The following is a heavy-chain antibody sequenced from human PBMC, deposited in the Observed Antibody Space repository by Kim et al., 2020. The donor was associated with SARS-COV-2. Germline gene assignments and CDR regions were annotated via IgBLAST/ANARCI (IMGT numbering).Heavy chain of an antibody. CDR3: ARDPRKNPVPLGYYYYYGMDV. V-gene: IGHV4-31*03. J-gene: IGHJ6*02. CDR2: IYYSGST. CDR1: GGSISSGGYY. Sequence: SETLSITCTVSGGSISSGGYYWSWIRQHPGRGLEWIGYIYYSGSTYYNPSLKSRVTISVDTSKNQFSLKLSSVTAADTAVYYCARDPRKNPVPLGYYYYYGMDVGGQGTTVTVSS.